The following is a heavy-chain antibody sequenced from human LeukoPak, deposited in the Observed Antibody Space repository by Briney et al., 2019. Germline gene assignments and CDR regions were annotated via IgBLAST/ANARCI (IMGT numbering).Heavy chain of an antibody. Sequence: PSETLSLTCTVSGGSITSSRRYWGWIRQPPGKGLEWIGSIYYSGSTYYNPSLKSRVTISVDTSKNQFSLKLSSVTAADTAVYYCAGRVVPAAYYYYYMDVWGKGTTVTVSS. CDR1: GGSITSSRRY. CDR3: AGRVVPAAYYYYYMDV. V-gene: IGHV4-39*01. D-gene: IGHD2-2*01. J-gene: IGHJ6*03. CDR2: IYYSGST.